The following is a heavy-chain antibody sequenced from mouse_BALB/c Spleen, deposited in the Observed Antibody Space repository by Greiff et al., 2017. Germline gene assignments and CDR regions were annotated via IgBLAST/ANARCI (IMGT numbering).Heavy chain of an antibody. CDR3: VRDLRSFYYAMDY. Sequence: QVQLQQSGPGLVAPSQSLSITCTVSGFSLTSYDISWIRQPPGKGLEWLGVIWTGGGTNYNSAFMSRLSISKDNSKSQVFLKMNSLQTDDTAIYYCVRDLRSFYYAMDYWGQGTSVTVSS. J-gene: IGHJ4*01. CDR1: GFSLTSYD. V-gene: IGHV2-9-2*01. CDR2: IWTGGGT.